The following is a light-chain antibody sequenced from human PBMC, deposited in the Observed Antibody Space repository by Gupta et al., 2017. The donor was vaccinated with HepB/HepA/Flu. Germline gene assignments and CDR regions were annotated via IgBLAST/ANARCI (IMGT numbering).Light chain of an antibody. CDR1: QSISNY. CDR3: QQLYSNPLT. CDR2: AAS. J-gene: IGKJ4*02. V-gene: IGKV1-9*01. Sequence: DMPLTQSPSSLSASVADSETITCQVSQSISNYVAWYQQKSGKTPKLQINAASTLQSGVPSRFSGSGSGTDFTLTISSLQPEDFATYYCQQLYSNPLTFGGGTKVDIK.